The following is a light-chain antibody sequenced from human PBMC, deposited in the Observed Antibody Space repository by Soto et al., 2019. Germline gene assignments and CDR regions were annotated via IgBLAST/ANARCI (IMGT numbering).Light chain of an antibody. V-gene: IGKV1-5*03. CDR3: QQANSFPQT. Sequence: DVQITQSPATLSASVGDRVTITCRASQNIDTWLAWYQQKPGKAPKLLIQKASSLESGVPLRFSGSGSGTDFTLTISSLQPEDFATYYCQQANSFPQTFGQGTKVDI. CDR2: KAS. CDR1: QNIDTW. J-gene: IGKJ1*01.